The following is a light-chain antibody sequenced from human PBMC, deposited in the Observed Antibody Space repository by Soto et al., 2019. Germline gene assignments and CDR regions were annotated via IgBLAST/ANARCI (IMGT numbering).Light chain of an antibody. J-gene: IGLJ2*01. CDR3: RAYTRSGLV. Sequence: QSALTQPASVSGSPGQSITISCTGTSSDVGGYNYVYWYQQPPGKAPKLMIYDVSHRPSVVSNRFSGSKSGNTASMTISGLQAEDESDYYCRAYTRSGLVFGGGTKLTVL. V-gene: IGLV2-14*01. CDR2: DVS. CDR1: SSDVGGYNY.